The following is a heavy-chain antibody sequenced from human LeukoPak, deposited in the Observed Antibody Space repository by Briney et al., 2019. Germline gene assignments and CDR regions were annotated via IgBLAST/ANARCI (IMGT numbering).Heavy chain of an antibody. CDR1: GFTFSSYS. Sequence: PGGSLRLSCAASGFTFSSYSMNWVRQAPGKGLEWVSGINWNGGSTGYADSVKGRFTISRDNAKNSLYLQMNSLRAEDTAVYYCAIHYVWGNYRFDYWGQGTLVTVSA. D-gene: IGHD3-16*02. CDR2: INWNGGST. J-gene: IGHJ4*02. V-gene: IGHV3-20*04. CDR3: AIHYVWGNYRFDY.